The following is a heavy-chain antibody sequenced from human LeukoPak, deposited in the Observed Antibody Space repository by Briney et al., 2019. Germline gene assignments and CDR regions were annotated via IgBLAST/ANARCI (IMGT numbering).Heavy chain of an antibody. CDR2: IYYSGST. D-gene: IGHD6-13*01. V-gene: IGHV4-31*03. CDR3: ARVAAAGMVTLPFDY. J-gene: IGHJ4*02. Sequence: SETLSLTCTVSGGSISSGGYYWSWVRQHPGKGLEWIGYIYYSGSTYYNPSLKSRVTISVDTSKNQFSLKLSTVTAADTAVYYCARVAAAGMVTLPFDYWGRGTLVTVSS. CDR1: GGSISSGGYY.